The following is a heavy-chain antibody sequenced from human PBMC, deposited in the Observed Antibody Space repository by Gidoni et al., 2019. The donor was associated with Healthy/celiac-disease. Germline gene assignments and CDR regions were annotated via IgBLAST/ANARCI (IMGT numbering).Heavy chain of an antibody. CDR3: AKDRRGPFGVVITYYYYGMDV. D-gene: IGHD3-3*01. CDR1: GFTFSTYA. Sequence: VQLLESGGGLVQPGGSLRLSCSASGFTFSTYAMHWVRQAPGKGLEWVSGISGSGGSTYYADSVKGRFTISRDNSKNTLYLQMNSLRAEDTAVYYCAKDRRGPFGVVITYYYYGMDVWGQGTTVTVSS. CDR2: ISGSGGST. V-gene: IGHV3-23*01. J-gene: IGHJ6*02.